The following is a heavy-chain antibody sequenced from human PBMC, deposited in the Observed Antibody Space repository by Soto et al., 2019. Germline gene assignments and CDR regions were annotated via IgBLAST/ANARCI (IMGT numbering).Heavy chain of an antibody. CDR3: ANSASDDYRDYFDY. D-gene: IGHD4-17*01. CDR2: ISYDGGNK. J-gene: IGHJ4*02. Sequence: GGSLRLSCAASGFTFSSYGMHWVRQAPGKGLEWVAVISYDGGNKYYADSVKGRFTISRDNSKNTSYLQMNSLRAEDTAVDYCANSASDDYRDYFDYWGQGTLVTVSS. V-gene: IGHV3-30*18. CDR1: GFTFSSYG.